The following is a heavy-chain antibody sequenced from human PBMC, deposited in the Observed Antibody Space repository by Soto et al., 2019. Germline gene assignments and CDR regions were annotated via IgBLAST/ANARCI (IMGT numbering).Heavy chain of an antibody. Sequence: KPSETLSLTCTVSGGSISSGDYYWSWIRQPPGKGLEWIGYIYYSGSTYYNPSLKSRVTISVDTSKNQFSLKLSSVTAADTAVYYCARNDAGSGYYFVYFDYWGQGTLVTVSS. J-gene: IGHJ4*02. CDR3: ARNDAGSGYYFVYFDY. CDR2: IYYSGST. D-gene: IGHD3-22*01. V-gene: IGHV4-30-4*01. CDR1: GGSISSGDYY.